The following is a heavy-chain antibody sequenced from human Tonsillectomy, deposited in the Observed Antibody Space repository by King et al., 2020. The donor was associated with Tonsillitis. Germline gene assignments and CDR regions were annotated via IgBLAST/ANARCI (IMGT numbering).Heavy chain of an antibody. V-gene: IGHV3-30*18. CDR2: ISYDGSSK. CDR3: VKDALLIEDTFMATPTFDF. J-gene: IGHJ4*02. CDR1: GFTFSSYG. D-gene: IGHD5-18*01. Sequence: VQLVESGGGVVQPGRSLRLSCAASGFTFSSYGMHWVRQAPGKGLEWVAIISYDGSSKYSADSVKGRFTISRDNSKNTLFLQMNSLRAEDTAVYYCVKDALLIEDTFMATPTFDFWGQGTLVTVSS.